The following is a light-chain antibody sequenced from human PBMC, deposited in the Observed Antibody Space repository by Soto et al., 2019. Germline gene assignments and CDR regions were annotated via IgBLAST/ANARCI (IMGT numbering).Light chain of an antibody. CDR2: DVS. CDR1: SSDVGGYNY. Sequence: QSVLTQPASVSGSPGQSITISCTGSSSDVGGYNYVSWYQQYPGKAPKLMIYDVSYRPSGVSNRFSGSKSGNTASLIISGLQAEDEADYYCSSYTSISSPLYVFGTGTKVTVL. V-gene: IGLV2-14*03. J-gene: IGLJ1*01. CDR3: SSYTSISSPLYV.